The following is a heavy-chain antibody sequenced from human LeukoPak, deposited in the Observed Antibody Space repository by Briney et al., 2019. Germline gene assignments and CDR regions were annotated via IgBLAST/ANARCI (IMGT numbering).Heavy chain of an antibody. V-gene: IGHV3-30*04. CDR3: ARDLRRGLDY. Sequence: PGRSLRLSCAASGFTFSSYAMHWVRQAPGKGLEWVAAISYDGSNKYYADSVKGRFTISRDNSKNTLYLQMNSLRAEDTAVYYCARDLRRGLDYWGQGTLVTVSS. CDR2: ISYDGSNK. J-gene: IGHJ4*02. D-gene: IGHD2-15*01. CDR1: GFTFSSYA.